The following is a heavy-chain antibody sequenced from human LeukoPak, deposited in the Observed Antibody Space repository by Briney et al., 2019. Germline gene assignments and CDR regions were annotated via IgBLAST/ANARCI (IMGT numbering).Heavy chain of an antibody. CDR2: INSDGSST. D-gene: IGHD5-12*01. Sequence: GGSLRLSCAASGFTFSSYWMHWVRQAPGKGLVWVSRINSDGSSTSYADSVKGRFAISRDNSKNTLYLQMNSLRAEDTAVYYCARVGGYSGYELATVDYWGQGTLVTVSS. CDR1: GFTFSSYW. J-gene: IGHJ4*02. CDR3: ARVGGYSGYELATVDY. V-gene: IGHV3-74*01.